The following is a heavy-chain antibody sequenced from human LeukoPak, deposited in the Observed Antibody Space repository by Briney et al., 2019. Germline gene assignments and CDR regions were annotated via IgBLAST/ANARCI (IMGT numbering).Heavy chain of an antibody. V-gene: IGHV3-30*03. CDR2: ISNDGSRK. Sequence: GRSLRLSCAPSGFTFSRHGMHWVRQAPGKGLEWVAIISNDGSRKYYAHSVEGRFTISRDNSKNTLYLQMDSLRAEDTAVYYCARRRAGWPDAFDIWGQGTMVTVSS. D-gene: IGHD6-19*01. J-gene: IGHJ3*02. CDR3: ARRRAGWPDAFDI. CDR1: GFTFSRHG.